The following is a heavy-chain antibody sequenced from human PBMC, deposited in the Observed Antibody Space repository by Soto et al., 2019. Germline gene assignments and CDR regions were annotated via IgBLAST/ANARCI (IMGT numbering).Heavy chain of an antibody. D-gene: IGHD3-9*01. CDR3: VRDMALFYFRGNHQCCLVF. CDR1: GFTFEDHA. V-gene: IGHV3-9*01. CDR2: ISWNSDII. J-gene: IGHJ1*01. Sequence: HPGRYLRLSCVASGFTFEDHAMHWVRQGPGKGLEWVSGISWNSDIIVYADSVKGRFTMSRDNVKNSLYLQMSSLRSEDTAAYYCVRDMALFYFRGNHQCCLVFWCQGTLVSV.